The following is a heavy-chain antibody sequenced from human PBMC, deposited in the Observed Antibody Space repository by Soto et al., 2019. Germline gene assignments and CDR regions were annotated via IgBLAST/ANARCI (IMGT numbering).Heavy chain of an antibody. CDR2: IYPGDAKT. CDR3: ARSLYYDSTIQSPGWYFDL. D-gene: IGHD3-22*01. J-gene: IGHJ2*01. Sequence: GESLKISCKGSGYNFSNYWIGWVRQMPGKGLEWMGIIYPGDAKTRYRPSFQGQVTISADKSISTAYLQWSSLKASDSAIYYCARSLYYDSTIQSPGWYFDLWGRGTLVTVSS. V-gene: IGHV5-51*01. CDR1: GYNFSNYW.